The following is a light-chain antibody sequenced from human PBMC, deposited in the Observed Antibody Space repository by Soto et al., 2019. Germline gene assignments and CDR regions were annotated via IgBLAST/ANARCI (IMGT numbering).Light chain of an antibody. CDR3: QQYGSSPLIT. CDR2: GVS. Sequence: EIVLTQSPGTLSLSPGQRATLSCGPSQRLSASDIAWYQQKPGQAPKFLIYGVSSRATGIPDRSSGSGSGTDFTLTISRLEPEDFAVYHCQQYGSSPLITFGQGTRLEI. V-gene: IGKV3-20*01. J-gene: IGKJ5*01. CDR1: QRLSASD.